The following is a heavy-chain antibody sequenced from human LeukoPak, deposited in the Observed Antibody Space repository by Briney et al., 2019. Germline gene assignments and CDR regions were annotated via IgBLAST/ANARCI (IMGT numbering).Heavy chain of an antibody. V-gene: IGHV3-23*01. Sequence: PGGSLRLSCAASGFTFSSYAMSWVRQAPGKGLEWVSAISGSGASTYYADSVKGRFTISRDNSKNTVYLQLNSLRAEGTAVYYCARGRYSGSYYWDYWGQGTLVTVSS. D-gene: IGHD1-26*01. J-gene: IGHJ4*02. CDR3: ARGRYSGSYYWDY. CDR2: ISGSGAST. CDR1: GFTFSSYA.